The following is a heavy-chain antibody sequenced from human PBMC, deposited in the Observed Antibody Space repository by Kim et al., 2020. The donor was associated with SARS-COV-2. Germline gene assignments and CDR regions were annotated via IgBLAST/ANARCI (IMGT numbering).Heavy chain of an antibody. D-gene: IGHD1-1*01. CDR3: AKDPDEGEPTTSD. Sequence: YADAVKGRFTISRDNLKNKLYLQMNSLRAEDTAVYYCAKDPDEGEPTTSDWGPGAPVTVSS. J-gene: IGHJ4*02. V-gene: IGHV3-23*01.